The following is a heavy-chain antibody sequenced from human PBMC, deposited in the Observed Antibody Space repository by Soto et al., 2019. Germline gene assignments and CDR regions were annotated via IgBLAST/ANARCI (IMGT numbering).Heavy chain of an antibody. V-gene: IGHV1-69*12. CDR3: ASSKYCSGGSCYPPYYFDY. CDR2: IIPIFGTA. D-gene: IGHD2-15*01. Sequence: QVQLVQSGAEVKKPGSSVKVSCKASGGTFSSYAISWVRQAPGQGLEWMGGIIPIFGTANYAQKFQGRVSINADESPSPAYMELRSLRSEATAVYYCASSKYCSGGSCYPPYYFDYWGQGTLVTVSS. CDR1: GGTFSSYA. J-gene: IGHJ4*02.